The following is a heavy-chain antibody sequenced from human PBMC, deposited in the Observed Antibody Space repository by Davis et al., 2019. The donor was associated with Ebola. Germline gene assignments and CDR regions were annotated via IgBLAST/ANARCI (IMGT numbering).Heavy chain of an antibody. D-gene: IGHD3-10*01. Sequence: GGSLRLSCAASGFTFSGYYMSWIRQAPGKGLEWVSYISSSGRSIYYADSVKGRFTISRDNSKNTLYLQMNSLRAEDTAVYYCAKALGNGSGSYWRYYYYYGMDVWGQGTTVTVSS. CDR3: AKALGNGSGSYWRYYYYYGMDV. J-gene: IGHJ6*02. CDR2: ISSSGRSI. V-gene: IGHV3-11*04. CDR1: GFTFSGYY.